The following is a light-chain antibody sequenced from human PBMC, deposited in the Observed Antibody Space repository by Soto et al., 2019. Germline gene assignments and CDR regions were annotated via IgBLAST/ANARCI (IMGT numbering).Light chain of an antibody. V-gene: IGKV1-9*01. Sequence: IQLTQSPSLLSASIGDRVTITCRASHDISTFLAWYQQNPGKAPKLLIYEASTLQSGVPSRFSGSGSGTEFTLTISGLLPEDFAAYHCQQLYTLPFTFGQGTRLEIK. CDR1: HDISTF. J-gene: IGKJ5*01. CDR2: EAS. CDR3: QQLYTLPFT.